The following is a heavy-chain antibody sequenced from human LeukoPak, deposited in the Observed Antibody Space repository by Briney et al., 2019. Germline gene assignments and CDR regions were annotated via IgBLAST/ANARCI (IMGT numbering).Heavy chain of an antibody. Sequence: GRSLRLSCAASGFTFSSYGMHWVRQAPGKGLEWVAVIWYDGSNKYYADSVKGRFTISRDNSKNTLYLQMNGLRAEDTAVYYCARDPAQGIDYWGQGTLVTVSS. CDR2: IWYDGSNK. J-gene: IGHJ4*02. V-gene: IGHV3-33*01. CDR3: ARDPAQGIDY. CDR1: GFTFSSYG. D-gene: IGHD6-13*01.